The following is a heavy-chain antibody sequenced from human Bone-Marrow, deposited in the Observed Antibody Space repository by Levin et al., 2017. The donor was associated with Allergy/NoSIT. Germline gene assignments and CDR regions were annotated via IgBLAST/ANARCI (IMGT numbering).Heavy chain of an antibody. V-gene: IGHV3-7*01. CDR3: ARLPDY. CDR1: KFTFSGYW. Sequence: GGSLRLSCEDSKFTFSGYWLSWIRQAPGKGLEWVATIKPDGSEKYYPVSVEGRFTISRDNTKSSLFLEMNSLRVDDTAVYYCARLPDYWGQGILVTVSS. CDR2: IKPDGSEK. J-gene: IGHJ4*02.